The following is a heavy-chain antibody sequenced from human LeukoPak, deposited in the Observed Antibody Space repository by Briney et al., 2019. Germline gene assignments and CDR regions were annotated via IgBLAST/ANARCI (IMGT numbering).Heavy chain of an antibody. CDR2: ISDGGRAA. Sequence: PGGSLRLSCAASEFPFSSYSMNWVRQTPGKGLEWVASISDGGRAAYYGDSVRGRFTISRDDARNSLFLQMNGLRADDTAVYYCTRENYVPDSWGQGTLVTVSS. CDR1: EFPFSSYS. J-gene: IGHJ5*02. CDR3: TRENYVPDS. V-gene: IGHV3-7*03. D-gene: IGHD3-10*02.